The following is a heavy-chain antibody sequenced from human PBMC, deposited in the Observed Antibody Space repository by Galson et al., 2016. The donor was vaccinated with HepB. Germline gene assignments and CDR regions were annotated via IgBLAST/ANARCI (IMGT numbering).Heavy chain of an antibody. CDR2: INSDGSST. CDR3: ARGGSRPIDY. J-gene: IGHJ4*02. V-gene: IGHV3-74*01. CDR1: GFTFSRYW. Sequence: SLRLSCAASGFTFSRYWMHWVRQAPGKGLVWVSRINSDGSSTGFADSVKGRFTISRDNAKNTLYLQMNSLRAEDTAVYYCARGGSRPIDYWGQGTLVTVSS. D-gene: IGHD1-26*01.